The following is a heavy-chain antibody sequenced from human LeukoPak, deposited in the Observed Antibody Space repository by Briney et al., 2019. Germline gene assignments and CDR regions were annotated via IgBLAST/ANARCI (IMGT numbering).Heavy chain of an antibody. CDR1: GGSISSSSYY. Sequence: SETLSLTCTVSGGSISSSSYYWGWIRQPPGKGLEWIGSIYYSGSTYYNPSLKSRVTISVDTSKNQSSLKLSSVTAADTAVYYCVGSGFDFWSGYYPWGQGTLVTVSS. V-gene: IGHV4-39*01. CDR2: IYYSGST. D-gene: IGHD3-3*01. J-gene: IGHJ5*02. CDR3: VGSGFDFWSGYYP.